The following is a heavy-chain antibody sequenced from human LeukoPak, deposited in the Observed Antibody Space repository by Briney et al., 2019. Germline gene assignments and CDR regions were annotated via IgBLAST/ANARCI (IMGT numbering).Heavy chain of an antibody. CDR3: ARDPYSGNYGAYYYYYMDV. V-gene: IGHV3-21*06. D-gene: IGHD1-26*01. CDR2: ITSSSSYI. J-gene: IGHJ6*03. CDR1: AFTFSSYE. Sequence: GGSLRLSCEASAFTFSSYEMSWVRQTPGKGLEWVSSITSSSSYIYYADSVKGRFTISRDNAKNSLYLQMDSLRVEDTAVYYCARDPYSGNYGAYYYYYMDVWGKGTTVTISS.